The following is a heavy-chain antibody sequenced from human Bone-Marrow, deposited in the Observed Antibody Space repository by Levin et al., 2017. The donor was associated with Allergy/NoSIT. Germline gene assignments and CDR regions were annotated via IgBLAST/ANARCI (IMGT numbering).Heavy chain of an antibody. D-gene: IGHD3-10*01. J-gene: IGHJ4*02. CDR3: ARILFGEISLYYFAY. CDR2: INPGDSET. CDR1: GYTFSIYY. Sequence: GESLKISCEGSGYTFSIYYIGWLRQMPGKGLEWMGFINPGDSETTYSPSFQGQVTISVDESIATAYLQLTSLKASDTAIYYCARILFGEISLYYFAYWGPGTQVTVSS. V-gene: IGHV5-51*01.